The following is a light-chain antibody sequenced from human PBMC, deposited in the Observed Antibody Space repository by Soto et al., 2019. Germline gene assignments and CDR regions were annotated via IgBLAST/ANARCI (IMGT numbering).Light chain of an antibody. Sequence: QSVLTQPPSVSGAPGQRVTISCTGSSSNIGARYDVHWYQQLPGTAPKLLIYGNSNRPSGVPDRFSGSKSGTSASLAITGLQAEDEADYYCQSYDSSLSVVVFGGGTKLTVL. CDR1: SSNIGARYD. J-gene: IGLJ2*01. CDR2: GNS. CDR3: QSYDSSLSVVV. V-gene: IGLV1-40*01.